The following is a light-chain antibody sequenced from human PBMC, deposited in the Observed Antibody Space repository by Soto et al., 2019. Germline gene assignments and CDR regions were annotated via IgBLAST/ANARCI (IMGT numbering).Light chain of an antibody. CDR1: QTISDW. CDR2: KAS. J-gene: IGKJ1*01. CDR3: LQYETYWT. V-gene: IGKV1-5*03. Sequence: DIQTSQSPSTRSASIGDRVTITCRASQTISDWLAWHQQKPGKAPKPLIYKASSLESGDPSRFSGSGSGTEFTLTISSLQPDDFATYYCLQYETYWTFGQGTKVDIK.